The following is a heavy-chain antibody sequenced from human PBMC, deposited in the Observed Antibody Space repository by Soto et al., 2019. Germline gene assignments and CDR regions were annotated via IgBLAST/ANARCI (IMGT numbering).Heavy chain of an antibody. Sequence: GGSLRLSCAASGFTFSSYGMHWVRQAPGKGLERVAVISYDGSNKYYADSVKGRSTISRDNSKNTLYLQMNSLRAEDTAVYYCAKARRATMIVVVTLDYWGQGTLVTVSS. D-gene: IGHD3-22*01. CDR1: GFTFSSYG. CDR2: ISYDGSNK. J-gene: IGHJ4*02. CDR3: AKARRATMIVVVTLDY. V-gene: IGHV3-30*18.